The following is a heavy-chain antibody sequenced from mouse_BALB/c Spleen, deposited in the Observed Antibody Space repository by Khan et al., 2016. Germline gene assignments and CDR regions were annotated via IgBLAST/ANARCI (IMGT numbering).Heavy chain of an antibody. Sequence: VQLQQPGAELVKPGASVKLSCTVSGFNIKDTYMHWVNQRPEQGLEWIGRIDPANGNTKYAAKFQDKATITADTSSNTAYLQLSSLTSEDTAVYYCSRGVYGCEFTYWGQGTLVTVSA. CDR3: SRGVYGCEFTY. V-gene: IGHV14-3*02. D-gene: IGHD2-2*01. CDR2: IDPANGNT. CDR1: GFNIKDTY. J-gene: IGHJ3*01.